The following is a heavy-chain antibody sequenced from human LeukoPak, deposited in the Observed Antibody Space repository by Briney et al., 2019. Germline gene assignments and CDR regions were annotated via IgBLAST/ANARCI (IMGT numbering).Heavy chain of an antibody. CDR2: INHSGST. CDR1: GGSFSGYY. D-gene: IGHD3-22*01. CDR3: ARGLYYYDSSGYYPLFDY. J-gene: IGHJ4*02. Sequence: PSETLSLTCAVYGGSFSGYYWSWIRQPPGKGLEWIGEINHSGSTNYNLSLKSRVTISVDTSKNQFSLKLSSVTAADTAVYYCARGLYYYDSSGYYPLFDYWGQGTLVTVSS. V-gene: IGHV4-34*01.